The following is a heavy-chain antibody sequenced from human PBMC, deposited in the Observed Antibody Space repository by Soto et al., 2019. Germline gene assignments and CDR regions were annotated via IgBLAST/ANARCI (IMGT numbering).Heavy chain of an antibody. CDR3: ARLNVWSYYYYGMDV. D-gene: IGHD3-3*01. J-gene: IGHJ6*02. CDR2: INPSGGST. Sequence: ASVKVSCTASGYTYTSYYMHWVRQAPGQGLEWMGIINPSGGSTSYAQKFQGRVTMTRDTSTSTVYMELSSLRSEDTAVYYCARLNVWSYYYYGMDVWGQGTTVTVSS. CDR1: GYTYTSYY. V-gene: IGHV1-46*03.